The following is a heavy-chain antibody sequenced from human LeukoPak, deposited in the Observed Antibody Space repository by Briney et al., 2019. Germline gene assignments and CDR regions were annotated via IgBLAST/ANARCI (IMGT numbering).Heavy chain of an antibody. CDR3: ARISYDSGTLYDY. D-gene: IGHD3-10*01. CDR1: GYTFTDYY. Sequence: ASVKVFCKASGYTFTDYYLHWVRQAPGQGLEWMGWINPNSGGTNYAQKFQGRVTMTRDTSISTAYMELSRLRSDDTAVYYCARISYDSGTLYDYWGQGTLVTVSS. V-gene: IGHV1-2*02. J-gene: IGHJ4*02. CDR2: INPNSGGT.